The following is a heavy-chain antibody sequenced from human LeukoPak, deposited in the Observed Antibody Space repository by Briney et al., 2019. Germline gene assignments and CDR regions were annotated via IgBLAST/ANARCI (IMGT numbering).Heavy chain of an antibody. V-gene: IGHV4-59*08. J-gene: IGHJ4*02. CDR1: GDSISSYY. CDR2: IYYSGST. CDR3: ARGGYCGGDCYFYY. D-gene: IGHD2-21*02. Sequence: PSETLSLTCTVSGDSISSYYWSWIRQPPGKGLEWIGYIYYSGSTNYNASLKSRVTISLDTSKNQFSLKLSSVTAADTAVYYCARGGYCGGDCYFYYWGQGTLVTVSS.